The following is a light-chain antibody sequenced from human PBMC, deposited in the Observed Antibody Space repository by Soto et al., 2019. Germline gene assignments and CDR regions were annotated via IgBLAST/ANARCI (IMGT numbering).Light chain of an antibody. V-gene: IGKV3-11*01. J-gene: IGKJ5*01. CDR2: DAS. CDR3: QQRSNWPLT. CDR1: QSVSGY. Sequence: EIVLTQSPATLSLSPGERATLSCRASQSVSGYLVWYQQKPGQAPRLLIYDASNRATGIPARFSGSGSGTDFTLTISSLEPEDFAVYYCQQRSNWPLTFGGGTRLET.